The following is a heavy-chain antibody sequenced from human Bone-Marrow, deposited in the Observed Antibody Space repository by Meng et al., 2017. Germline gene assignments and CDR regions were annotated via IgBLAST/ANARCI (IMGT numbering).Heavy chain of an antibody. CDR3: ARDQGTVLRYPWVERSYAFDI. CDR2: ISGGST. J-gene: IGHJ3*02. CDR1: GFTVSSNE. V-gene: IGHV3-38-3*01. Sequence: GESLKISCAASGFTVSSNEMSWVRQAPGKGLEWVSSISGGSTYYADSRKGRFTISRDNSKNTLYLQMNSLRAEDTAVYYCARDQGTVLRYPWVERSYAFDIWGQGTTVTVSS. D-gene: IGHD3-9*01.